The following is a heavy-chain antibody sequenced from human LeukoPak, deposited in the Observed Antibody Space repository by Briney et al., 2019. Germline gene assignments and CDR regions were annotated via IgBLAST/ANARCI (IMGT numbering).Heavy chain of an antibody. CDR3: ASRGDTAMFD. V-gene: IGHV4-59*08. CDR2: IYYSGST. D-gene: IGHD5-18*01. Sequence: SETLSHTRTVSCGSISPYYWSWIRRPPGKGLEWIGYIYYSGSTNYNPSLTSRVTISVDTSKNQFSLKLRSVTAADTAVYYCASRGDTAMFDWGQGTLVTVSS. CDR1: CGSISPYY. J-gene: IGHJ4*02.